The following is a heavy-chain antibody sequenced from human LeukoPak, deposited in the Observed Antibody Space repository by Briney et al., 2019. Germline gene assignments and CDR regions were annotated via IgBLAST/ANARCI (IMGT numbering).Heavy chain of an antibody. J-gene: IGHJ4*02. D-gene: IGHD6-13*01. CDR1: GISFGDYT. Sequence: GRSLRLSCTASGISFGDYTMTWVRQAPGKGLEWLGFIRSKAYGGTTEYAESVKGRFTISRDDSKRIVYLIMNSLKTEDTALYYCATALISDIATSGSTDYWGQGTLVTVSS. CDR3: ATALISDIATSGSTDY. CDR2: IRSKAYGGTT. V-gene: IGHV3-49*04.